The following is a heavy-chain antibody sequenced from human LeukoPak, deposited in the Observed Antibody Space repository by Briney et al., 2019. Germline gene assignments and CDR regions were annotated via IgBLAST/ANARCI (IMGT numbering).Heavy chain of an antibody. J-gene: IGHJ4*02. V-gene: IGHV3-21*01. D-gene: IGHD5-18*01. CDR3: ARLPGYSYGYGY. Sequence: GGSLRLSCAASGFTFSSYSMNWVRQAPGKGLEWVSSISSSSYIYYADSVKGRFTISRDNAKNSLYLQMNSLRAEDTAVYYCARLPGYSYGYGYWGQGTLVTVSS. CDR2: ISSSSYI. CDR1: GFTFSSYS.